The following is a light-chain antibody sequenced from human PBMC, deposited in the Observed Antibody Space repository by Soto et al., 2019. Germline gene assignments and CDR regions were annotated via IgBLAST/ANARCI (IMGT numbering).Light chain of an antibody. CDR1: QDIGNW. CDR3: QQTSSFPWT. Sequence: DIQMTQSPSSLSAAVGDRVTITCRANQDIGNWLVWYQQKPGKAPNLLIYLATSLQSGVPSRFSGSGSGAEFTLTISSLQPEDFATYYCQQTSSFPWTFGQGTKVENK. J-gene: IGKJ1*01. V-gene: IGKV1-12*02. CDR2: LAT.